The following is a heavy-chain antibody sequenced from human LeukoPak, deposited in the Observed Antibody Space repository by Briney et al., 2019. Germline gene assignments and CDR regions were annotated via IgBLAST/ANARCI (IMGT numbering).Heavy chain of an antibody. CDR2: IYTSGST. CDR3: ARDYVVAAADAFDI. J-gene: IGHJ3*02. D-gene: IGHD2-15*01. CDR1: GGSISSYY. Sequence: SETLSLTCTVSGGSISSYYWSWIRQPAGKGLEWIGRIYTSGSTNYNPSLKSRVTMSVDTSKNQFSLKLNSVTAADTAVYYCARDYVVAAADAFDIWGQGTMVTVSS. V-gene: IGHV4-4*07.